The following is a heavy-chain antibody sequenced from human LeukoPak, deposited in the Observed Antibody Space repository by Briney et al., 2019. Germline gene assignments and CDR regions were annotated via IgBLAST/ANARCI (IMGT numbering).Heavy chain of an antibody. CDR2: INHSGST. D-gene: IGHD1-26*01. V-gene: IGHV4-34*01. CDR1: GGSFSGYY. Sequence: SETLSLTCAVYGGSFSGYYWSWIRQPPGKGLEWIGEINHSGSTNYNPSLKSRVTISVDTSKNQFSLKLSSVTAADTAVYYCARVSGVGRPKGYYFDYWGQGTLVTVSS. CDR3: ARVSGVGRPKGYYFDY. J-gene: IGHJ4*02.